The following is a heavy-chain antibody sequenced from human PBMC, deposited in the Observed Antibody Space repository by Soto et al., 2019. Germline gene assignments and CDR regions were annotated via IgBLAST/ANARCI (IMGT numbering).Heavy chain of an antibody. D-gene: IGHD1-26*01. CDR3: AREGFGGSYLVS. J-gene: IGHJ4*02. V-gene: IGHV1-69*01. CDR1: GGTLNNYV. CDR2: IIPLSGAA. Sequence: QVQLRQSGAEVKKPGSSVRVSCKASGGTLNNYVILWVRQAPGQGLEWMGGIIPLSGAANYGQKFQGRVTITADASTNPAFMDLSSLRSADTDVAYCAREGFGGSYLVSWGQGTLVTVSS.